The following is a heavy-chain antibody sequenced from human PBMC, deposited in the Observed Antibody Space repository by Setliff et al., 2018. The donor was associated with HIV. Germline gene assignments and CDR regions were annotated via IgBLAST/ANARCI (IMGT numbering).Heavy chain of an antibody. V-gene: IGHV4-39*07. CDR2: IFYTGFT. D-gene: IGHD6-19*01. Sequence: PSETLSLTCTVSGDSISSSTYYWGWIRQPPGRGLEWIGSIFYTGFTYYSPSLESRVTISVDTSKNQFSLKLRSVTAADRAVYYCARVPGYSSGTSYMDVWGKGTTVTVSS. CDR3: ARVPGYSSGTSYMDV. J-gene: IGHJ6*03. CDR1: GDSISSSTYY.